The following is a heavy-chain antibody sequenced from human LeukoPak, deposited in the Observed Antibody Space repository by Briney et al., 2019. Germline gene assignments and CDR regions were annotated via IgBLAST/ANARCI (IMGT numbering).Heavy chain of an antibody. J-gene: IGHJ4*02. V-gene: IGHV1-2*02. Sequence: GASVKVSCKASGYTFTDYFIHWVRQAPGRGLEWMGWIDASNGATSYTQTLEGRVIITRDTSIGAVYMELSRLTSDDTAAYYCARDGSSVYDFWGQGTLVTVSS. CDR3: ARDGSSVYDF. CDR1: GYTFTDYF. CDR2: IDASNGAT.